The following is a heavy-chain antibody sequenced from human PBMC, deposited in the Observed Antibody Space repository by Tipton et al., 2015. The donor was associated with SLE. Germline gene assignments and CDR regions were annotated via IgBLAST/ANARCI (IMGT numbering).Heavy chain of an antibody. D-gene: IGHD6-13*01. CDR1: GGSLSTSSYY. CDR3: ARIKAGTYYFDY. CDR2: IYYSGTA. J-gene: IGHJ4*02. V-gene: IGHV4-39*07. Sequence: TLSLTCTVSGGSLSTSSYYWGWIRQPPGKGLEWIGNIYYSGTAYYNPSLESRVTISIDTSKSQFSLKLSSVTAADTAVYYCARIKAGTYYFDYWGQGALVTVSS.